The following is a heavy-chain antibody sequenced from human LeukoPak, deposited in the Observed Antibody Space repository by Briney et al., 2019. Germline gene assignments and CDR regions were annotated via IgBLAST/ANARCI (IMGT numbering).Heavy chain of an antibody. D-gene: IGHD3-10*01. V-gene: IGHV4-59*01. CDR1: GGSITSYY. CDR3: ARDRYYYGSGSLLMDV. Sequence: SETLSPTCTVSGGSITSYYWSWIRQPPGKGLEWIGYIFHSGSTNYNPSLKSRVTISVDTSKNQFSLKLTSVTAADTAVYYCARDRYYYGSGSLLMDVWGKGTTVTVSS. CDR2: IFHSGST. J-gene: IGHJ6*04.